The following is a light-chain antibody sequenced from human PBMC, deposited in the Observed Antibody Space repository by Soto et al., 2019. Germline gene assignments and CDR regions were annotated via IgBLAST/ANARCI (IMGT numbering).Light chain of an antibody. J-gene: IGLJ2*01. Sequence: QPVLTQPPSVSGAPGQRVTISCTGSSSNIGAGHDVHWYQQLPGTAPRLLIYVNSNRPSGVPDRFSGSKSGTSASLAITGLQAEDEADYYCQSYDNNLSAVLFGGGTKLTVL. CDR1: SSNIGAGHD. CDR2: VNS. V-gene: IGLV1-40*01. CDR3: QSYDNNLSAVL.